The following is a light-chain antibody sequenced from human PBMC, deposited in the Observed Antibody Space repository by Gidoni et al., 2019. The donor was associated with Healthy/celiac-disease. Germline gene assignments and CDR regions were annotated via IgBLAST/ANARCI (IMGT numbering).Light chain of an antibody. Sequence: EIVLTQSPATLSLSPGERATLSCRDSQRVSSYLAWYQQKPGQAPRLLIYDASNRATGIPARFRGSGSGTDFTLTISSLEPEDFAVYYCQQRSNWPGTFXXXTKVEIK. CDR2: DAS. J-gene: IGKJ1*01. CDR3: QQRSNWPGT. V-gene: IGKV3-11*01. CDR1: QRVSSY.